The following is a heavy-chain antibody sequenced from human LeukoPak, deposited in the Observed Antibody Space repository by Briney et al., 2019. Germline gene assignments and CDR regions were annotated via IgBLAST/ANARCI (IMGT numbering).Heavy chain of an antibody. CDR1: GFYFGDYA. Sequence: PGGSLRLSCAASGFYFGDYAMHWVRQAPGKGLEWVSGINWNGGSTGYADSVKGRFTISRDNAKNSLYLQMNSLRAEDTALYYCARASGYSYAPGGFDYWGQGTLVTVSS. CDR2: INWNGGST. J-gene: IGHJ4*02. V-gene: IGHV3-20*04. CDR3: ARASGYSYAPGGFDY. D-gene: IGHD5-18*01.